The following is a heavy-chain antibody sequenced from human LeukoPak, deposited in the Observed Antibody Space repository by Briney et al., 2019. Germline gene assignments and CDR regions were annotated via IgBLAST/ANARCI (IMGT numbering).Heavy chain of an antibody. Sequence: PGRSLRLSCAASGFTFDDYAMHWVRQAPGKGLEWVSTFSGSGDTTSYYADSVKGRFTISRDNFKNTLYLQMSSLRADDTAVYYCAKANHYFHWYAMDVWGPGTAVTVSS. J-gene: IGHJ6*02. D-gene: IGHD1-14*01. CDR3: AKANHYFHWYAMDV. CDR1: GFTFDDYA. V-gene: IGHV3-23*01. CDR2: FSGSGDTT.